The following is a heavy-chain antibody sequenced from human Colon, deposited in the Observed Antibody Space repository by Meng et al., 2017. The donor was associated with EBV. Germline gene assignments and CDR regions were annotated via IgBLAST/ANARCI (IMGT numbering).Heavy chain of an antibody. V-gene: IGHV4-30-4*01. CDR1: GGSISSGDYY. CDR3: ARDRKHYGERGWFDP. CDR2: IYYSGST. Sequence: QVPLQDSGPGLVQPSQTLSLTCTVSGGSISSGDYYWSWIRQPPGKGLEWIGYIYYSGSTYSNASLKSRVTISIDRSKNQFSLKLSSVTAADTAVYYCARDRKHYGERGWFDPWGQGTLVTVSS. J-gene: IGHJ5*02. D-gene: IGHD4-17*01.